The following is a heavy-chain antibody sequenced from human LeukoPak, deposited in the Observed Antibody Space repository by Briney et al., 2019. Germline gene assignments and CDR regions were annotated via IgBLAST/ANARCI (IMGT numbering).Heavy chain of an antibody. CDR1: GFTFSSYA. CDR2: ISGSGGST. V-gene: IGHV3-23*01. CDR3: AKGKSIVGLWFGELYFDY. D-gene: IGHD3-10*01. Sequence: SGGSLRLSCAASGFTFSSYAMSWVRQAPGKGLEWVSAISGSGGSTYYADSVKGRFTISRDNPKNTLYLQMNSLRAEDTAVYYCAKGKSIVGLWFGELYFDYWGQGTLVTVSS. J-gene: IGHJ4*02.